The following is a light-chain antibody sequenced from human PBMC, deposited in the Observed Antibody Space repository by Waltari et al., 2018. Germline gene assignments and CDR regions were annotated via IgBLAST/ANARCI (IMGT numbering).Light chain of an antibody. CDR3: STWDYSPSVVV. CDR2: GNS. J-gene: IGLJ2*01. CDR1: TNNVGSYA. Sequence: QSALTQEASVSGAVGQKVTLSCSGATNNVGSYAVGWYQQISHGAPKTVMFGNSLPSGIPDRFSGSKSGTTASLTISGLQPEDEADYYCSTWDYSPSVVVFGGGTKVSVL. V-gene: IGLV1-36*01.